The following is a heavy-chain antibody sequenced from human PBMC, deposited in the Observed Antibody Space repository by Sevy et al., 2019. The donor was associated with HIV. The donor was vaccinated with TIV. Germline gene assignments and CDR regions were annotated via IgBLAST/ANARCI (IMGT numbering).Heavy chain of an antibody. V-gene: IGHV3-15*01. Sequence: GGALRLSCAASGFIFTNAWLRWVRQVPGKGLEWVGLIKSEIDGGTTDYAAPVKGRFTISRDDSKNKLYLQMNSLEAEDAGVYYCTTDGCRSTACYNDDQRYDMDVWGQGTTVTVSS. CDR2: IKSEIDGGTT. D-gene: IGHD2-2*02. CDR1: GFIFTNAW. CDR3: TTDGCRSTACYNDDQRYDMDV. J-gene: IGHJ6*02.